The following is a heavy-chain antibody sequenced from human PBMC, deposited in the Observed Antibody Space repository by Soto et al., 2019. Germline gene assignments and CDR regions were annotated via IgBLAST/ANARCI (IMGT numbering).Heavy chain of an antibody. CDR2: IYYSGST. D-gene: IGHD2-21*02. CDR1: GGCISSYY. Sequence: PSETLSLTCTVSGGCISSYYWSWIRQPPGKGLEWIGYIYYSGSTNYNPSLKSRVTISVDTSKNQFSLKLSSVTAADTAVYYCAREAYCSGDCDYYGMDVWGQGTTVTVSS. V-gene: IGHV4-59*12. J-gene: IGHJ6*02. CDR3: AREAYCSGDCDYYGMDV.